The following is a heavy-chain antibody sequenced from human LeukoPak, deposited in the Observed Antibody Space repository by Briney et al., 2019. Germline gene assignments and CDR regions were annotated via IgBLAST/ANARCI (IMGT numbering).Heavy chain of an antibody. J-gene: IGHJ6*03. CDR3: ARAINDFWSAHLAYYYYMDV. CDR2: IIPIFGTA. CDR1: GGTFSSYA. Sequence: SVKVSCKASGGTFSSYAISWVRQAPGQGLEWMGGIIPIFGTANYAQKFQGRVTITTDESTSTAYMELSSLRSEDTAVYYCARAINDFWSAHLAYYYYMDVWGKGTTVTVSS. D-gene: IGHD3-3*01. V-gene: IGHV1-69*05.